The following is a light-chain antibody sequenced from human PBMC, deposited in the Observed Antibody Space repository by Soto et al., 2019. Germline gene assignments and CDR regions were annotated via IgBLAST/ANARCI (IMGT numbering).Light chain of an antibody. CDR2: DAS. J-gene: IGKJ4*01. CDR1: QSISSSY. CDR3: QQFSSYPLT. V-gene: IGKV3-20*01. Sequence: EIVLTQSPGTLSLSPGERATLSCRASQSISSSYLAWYQQKPGQAPRLLIYDASSRATGIPDRFSGGGSGTDFTLTISRLEPEDFAVYSCQQFSSYPLTFGGGTKVDI.